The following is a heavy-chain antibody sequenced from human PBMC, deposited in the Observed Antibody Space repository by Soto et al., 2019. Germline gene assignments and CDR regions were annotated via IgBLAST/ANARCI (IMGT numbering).Heavy chain of an antibody. D-gene: IGHD1-26*01. Sequence: QVQLVESGGGVVQPGRSLRLSCAASGFTFSSYAMHWVRQAPGKGLEWVAVISYDGSNKYYADSVKGRFTISRDNSKNTLYLQMNSLRAEDTAVYYCARASYSGSYYSRAFDIWGQGTMVTVSP. J-gene: IGHJ3*02. CDR3: ARASYSGSYYSRAFDI. CDR2: ISYDGSNK. CDR1: GFTFSSYA. V-gene: IGHV3-30-3*01.